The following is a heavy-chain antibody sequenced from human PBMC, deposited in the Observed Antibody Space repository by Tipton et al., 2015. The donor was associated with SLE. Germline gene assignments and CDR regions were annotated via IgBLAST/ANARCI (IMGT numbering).Heavy chain of an antibody. V-gene: IGHV4-4*07. Sequence: TLSLTCTVSGGSISSYYWSWIRQPAGKGLEWIGRIYAGGSTNYNPSLKSRVTMSVDTSKSHFSLKLTSVTAADTAVYYCARGYSSSWYAFDIWGQGTMVTVSS. J-gene: IGHJ3*02. CDR1: GGSISSYY. D-gene: IGHD6-13*01. CDR2: IYAGGST. CDR3: ARGYSSSWYAFDI.